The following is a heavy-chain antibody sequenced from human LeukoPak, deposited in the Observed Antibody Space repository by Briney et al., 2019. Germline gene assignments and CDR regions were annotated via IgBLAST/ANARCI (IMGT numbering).Heavy chain of an antibody. D-gene: IGHD2-8*01. CDR1: GYTFSNYA. V-gene: IGHV7-4-1*01. Sequence: GASVKVSCKASGYTFSNYAMNWVRQAPGQGLEWMGWINTNTGNPTYAQGFTGRFVFSLDASVSTACLQIRRLKAEDTAVYYCARVPFVVMGDTGNWFDPWGQGTLVTVSS. CDR2: INTNTGNP. J-gene: IGHJ5*02. CDR3: ARVPFVVMGDTGNWFDP.